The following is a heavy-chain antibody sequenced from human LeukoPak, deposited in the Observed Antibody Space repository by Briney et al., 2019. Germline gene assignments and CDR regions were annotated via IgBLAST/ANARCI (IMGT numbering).Heavy chain of an antibody. Sequence: GRSLRLSCAASGFTFSSYGMHWVRQAPGKGLEWVAVTSYDGSNKYYADSVKGRFTISRDNSKNTLYLQMNSLRAEDTAVYYCAKDLASYYYDSSGYYYYGMDVWGQGTTVTVSS. CDR3: AKDLASYYYDSSGYYYYGMDV. CDR2: TSYDGSNK. V-gene: IGHV3-30*18. CDR1: GFTFSSYG. D-gene: IGHD3-22*01. J-gene: IGHJ6*02.